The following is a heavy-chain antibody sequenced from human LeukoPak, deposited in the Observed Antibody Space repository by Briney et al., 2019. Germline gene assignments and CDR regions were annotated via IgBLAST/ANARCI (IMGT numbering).Heavy chain of an antibody. Sequence: PGGSLRLSCAASGFTFSSYAMSRVRQAPGKGLEWVSAISGSGGSTYYADSVKGRFTISRDNSKNTLYLQMNSLRAEDTAVYYCAKDKRPYGSGSYIFDYWGQGTLVTVSS. CDR1: GFTFSSYA. CDR3: AKDKRPYGSGSYIFDY. CDR2: ISGSGGST. D-gene: IGHD3-10*01. J-gene: IGHJ4*02. V-gene: IGHV3-23*01.